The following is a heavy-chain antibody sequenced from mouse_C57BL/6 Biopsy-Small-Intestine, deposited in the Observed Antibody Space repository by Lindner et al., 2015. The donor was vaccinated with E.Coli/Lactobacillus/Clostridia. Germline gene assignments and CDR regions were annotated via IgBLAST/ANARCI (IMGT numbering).Heavy chain of an antibody. J-gene: IGHJ1*03. D-gene: IGHD2-3*01. V-gene: IGHV1-22*01. CDR3: ARWLLRGYFDV. CDR2: INPNNGGT. Sequence: VQLQESGPELVKPGASVKMSCKASGYTFTDYNIHWVKQSHGKSLEWIGYINPNNGGTNYNQKFKGKATLTVNKSSSTAYMELRSLTSEDSAVYYCARWLLRGYFDVWGTGTTVTVSS. CDR1: GYTFTDYN.